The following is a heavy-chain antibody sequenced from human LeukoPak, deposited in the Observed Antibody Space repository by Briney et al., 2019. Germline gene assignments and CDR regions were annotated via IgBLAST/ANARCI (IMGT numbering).Heavy chain of an antibody. CDR1: EFTFSTYW. V-gene: IGHV3-74*01. CDR2: INNDGSST. Sequence: GGSLRLSCAASEFTFSTYWMHWVRQAPGKGLVWVARINNDGSSTTYADSVKGRSTISRDNAKSTLYLQMNSLRAGDTAVYYCARVRVTIFGVEHFDYWGQGALVTVSS. D-gene: IGHD3-3*01. J-gene: IGHJ4*02. CDR3: ARVRVTIFGVEHFDY.